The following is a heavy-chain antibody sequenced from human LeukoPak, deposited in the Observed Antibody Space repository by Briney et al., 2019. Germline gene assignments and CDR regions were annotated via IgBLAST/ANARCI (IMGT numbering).Heavy chain of an antibody. Sequence: ASVKVSCKASGYTFTGYYMHWVRQAPGQGLEWMGWINPNSGGTNYAQKFQGWVTMTRDTSISTAYMELSRLRSDDTAVYYCARDNSHSTIWSTRGNAFDIWGQGTMVTVSS. CDR2: INPNSGGT. J-gene: IGHJ3*02. CDR3: ARDNSHSTIWSTRGNAFDI. CDR1: GYTFTGYY. V-gene: IGHV1-2*04. D-gene: IGHD6-13*01.